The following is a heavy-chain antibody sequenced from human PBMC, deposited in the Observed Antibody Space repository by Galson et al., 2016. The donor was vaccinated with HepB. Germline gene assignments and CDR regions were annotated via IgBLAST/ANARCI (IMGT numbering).Heavy chain of an antibody. Sequence: ETLSLTCVVSGGSISSSNWWSWVRQPPGKGLEWIGEIHHSGNTNYNPSLESRVTISVDTSKNQFSLKLSSVTAADTAVYYCARVPVGGYPFDYWGQGTLVTVSS. CDR3: ARVPVGGYPFDY. CDR2: IHHSGNT. D-gene: IGHD3-16*01. V-gene: IGHV4-4*02. CDR1: GGSISSSNW. J-gene: IGHJ4*02.